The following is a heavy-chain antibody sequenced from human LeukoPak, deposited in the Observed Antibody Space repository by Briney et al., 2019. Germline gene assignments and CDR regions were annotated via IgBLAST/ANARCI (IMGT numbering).Heavy chain of an antibody. V-gene: IGHV1-2*02. CDR2: INPNSGGT. Sequence: GASVKVSCKASGYTFTSYGISWVRQAPGQGLEWMGWINPNSGGTNYAQKFQGRVTMTRDTSISTAYMELSRLRSDDTAVYYCAREAGTTYYYFDYWGQGTLVTVSS. CDR1: GYTFTSYG. D-gene: IGHD1-1*01. CDR3: AREAGTTYYYFDY. J-gene: IGHJ4*02.